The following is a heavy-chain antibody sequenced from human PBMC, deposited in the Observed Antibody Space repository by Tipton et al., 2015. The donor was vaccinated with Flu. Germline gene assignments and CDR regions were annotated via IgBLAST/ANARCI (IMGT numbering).Heavy chain of an antibody. CDR3: ASFHPLWLNLFDY. CDR2: IYHSGST. J-gene: IGHJ4*02. CDR1: GYSISSGYY. V-gene: IGHV4-38-2*02. Sequence: TLSLTCTVSGYSISSGYYWGWIRQPPGKGLEWIGSIYHSGSTYYNPSLKSRVTISVDTSKNQFSLKLSSVTAADTAVYYCASFHPLWLNLFDYWGQGTLVTVSS. D-gene: IGHD3-10*01.